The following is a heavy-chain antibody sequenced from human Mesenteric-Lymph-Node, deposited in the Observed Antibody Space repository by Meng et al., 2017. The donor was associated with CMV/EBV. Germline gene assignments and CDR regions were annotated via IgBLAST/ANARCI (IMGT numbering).Heavy chain of an antibody. V-gene: IGHV1-8*03. CDR1: GYTFTSYD. J-gene: IGHJ6*02. Sequence: ASVKVSCKASGYTFTSYDINWVRPATGQGLEWMGLMNPNSGNTGYAQKFQGRVTITRNTSISTAYMELSSLRSEDTAVYYCARGLLTYDFWSGYYLTYYYHYGMDVWGQGTTVTVSS. CDR3: ARGLLTYDFWSGYYLTYYYHYGMDV. CDR2: MNPNSGNT. D-gene: IGHD3-3*01.